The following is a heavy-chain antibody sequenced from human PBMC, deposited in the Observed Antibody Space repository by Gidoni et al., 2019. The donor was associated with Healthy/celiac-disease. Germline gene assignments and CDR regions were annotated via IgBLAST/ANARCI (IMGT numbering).Heavy chain of an antibody. CDR2: ISYDGSNK. CDR3: AKELHHSSSGSYGFDAFDI. CDR1: GFTFSSYG. Sequence: VVQPGRSLRLSCAASGFTFSSYGMHWVRQAPGKGLEWVAVISYDGSNKYYADSVKGRFTISRDNSKNTLYLQMNSLRAEDTAVYYCAKELHHSSSGSYGFDAFDIWGQGTMVTVSS. J-gene: IGHJ3*02. D-gene: IGHD1-26*01. V-gene: IGHV3-30*18.